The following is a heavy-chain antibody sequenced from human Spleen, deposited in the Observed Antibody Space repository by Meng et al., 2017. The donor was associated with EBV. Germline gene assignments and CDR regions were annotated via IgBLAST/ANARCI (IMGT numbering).Heavy chain of an antibody. CDR1: GGSFSGYY. CDR2: INHSGST. D-gene: IGHD3-10*01. CDR3: ARIMRFGARSFDY. J-gene: IGHJ4*02. Sequence: QAQLPEWGAGLLKPSETLSLTCAVYGGSFSGYYWSWIRQPPGKGLEWIGEINHSGSTNYNPSLKSRVTISVDTSKNQFSLKLSSVTAADTAVYYCARIMRFGARSFDYWGQGTLVTVSS. V-gene: IGHV4-34*01.